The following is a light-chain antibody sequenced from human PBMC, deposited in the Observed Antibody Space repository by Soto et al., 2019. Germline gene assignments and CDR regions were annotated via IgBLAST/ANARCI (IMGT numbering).Light chain of an antibody. V-gene: IGLV2-14*01. CDR3: SSYTRSSTYV. CDR1: SSDVGGYNY. Sequence: QSVLTQPASGSGSPGQSITIACTGTSSDVGGYNYVSWYQQHPGKAPKLMIYDVSNRPSGVSNRFSGSKSGNTASLTISGLQAEDEADYYCSSYTRSSTYVFGTGTKLTVL. J-gene: IGLJ1*01. CDR2: DVS.